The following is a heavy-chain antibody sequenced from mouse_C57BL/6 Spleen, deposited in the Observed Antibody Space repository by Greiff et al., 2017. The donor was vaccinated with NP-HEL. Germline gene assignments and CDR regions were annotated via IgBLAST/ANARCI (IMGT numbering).Heavy chain of an antibody. CDR3: ARRGYGSSYEAMDY. CDR2: ISSGGSYT. J-gene: IGHJ4*01. V-gene: IGHV5-6*01. Sequence: EVQRVVSGGDLVKPGGSLKLSCAASGFTFSSYGMSWVRQTPDKRLEWVATISSGGSYTYYPDSVKGRFTISRDNAKNTLYLQMSSLKSEDTAMYYCARRGYGSSYEAMDYWGQGTSVTVSS. D-gene: IGHD1-1*01. CDR1: GFTFSSYG.